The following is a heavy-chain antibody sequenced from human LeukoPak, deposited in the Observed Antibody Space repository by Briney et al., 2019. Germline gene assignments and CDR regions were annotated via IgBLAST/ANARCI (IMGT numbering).Heavy chain of an antibody. V-gene: IGHV1-69*13. J-gene: IGHJ6*03. CDR3: ASTIFGVVTSIYYYYYYMDV. CDR1: GGTFSSYA. Sequence: ASVKVSCKASGGTFSSYAISWVRQAPGQGLEWMGGIIPIFGTANYAQKFQGRVTITADESTSTAYMELSSLRSEDTAVYYCASTIFGVVTSIYYYYYYMDVWGKGTTVTVSS. CDR2: IIPIFGTA. D-gene: IGHD3-3*01.